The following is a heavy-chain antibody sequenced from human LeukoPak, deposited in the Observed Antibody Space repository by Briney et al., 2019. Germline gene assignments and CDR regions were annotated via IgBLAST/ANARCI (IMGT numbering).Heavy chain of an antibody. J-gene: IGHJ6*02. CDR3: ARLDLDSSGWLYYYYGMDV. CDR2: IYYSGST. V-gene: IGHV4-39*01. D-gene: IGHD6-19*01. Sequence: WVRQPPGKGLEWIGSIYYSGSTYYNPSLKSRVTISVDTSKNQFSLKLSSVTAADTAVYYCARLDLDSSGWLYYYYGMDVWGQGTTVTVSS.